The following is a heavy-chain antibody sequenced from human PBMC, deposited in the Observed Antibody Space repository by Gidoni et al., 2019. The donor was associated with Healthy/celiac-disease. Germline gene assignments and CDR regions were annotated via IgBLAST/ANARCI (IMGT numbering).Heavy chain of an antibody. CDR2: ISYDGSNK. CDR1: GFTFSRYG. CDR3: AKEGARGVLLYYFDY. J-gene: IGHJ4*02. D-gene: IGHD3-10*01. Sequence: PAWSLRLSCAASGFTFSRYGMHWVRQAQGNGLEWVAVISYDGSNKYYADSVKGRFTISRDNSKNTLYLQMNSLRAEDTAVYYCAKEGARGVLLYYFDYWGQGTLVTVSS. V-gene: IGHV3-30*18.